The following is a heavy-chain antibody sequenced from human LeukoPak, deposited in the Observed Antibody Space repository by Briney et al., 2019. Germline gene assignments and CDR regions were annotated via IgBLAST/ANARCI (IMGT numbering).Heavy chain of an antibody. CDR1: GYTFTGYY. CDR3: ARAWDCSGGSCYEVFDY. J-gene: IGHJ4*02. CDR2: INPNSGGT. V-gene: IGHV1-2*02. Sequence: GASVKVSCKASGYTFTGYYMHWVGQAPGQGLEWMGWINPNSGGTNYAQKFQGRVTMTRDTSISTAYMELSRLRSDDTAVYYCARAWDCSGGSCYEVFDYWGQGTLVTVSS. D-gene: IGHD2-15*01.